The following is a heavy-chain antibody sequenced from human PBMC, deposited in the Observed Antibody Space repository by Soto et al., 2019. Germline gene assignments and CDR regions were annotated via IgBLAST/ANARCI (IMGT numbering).Heavy chain of an antibody. CDR2: IVVGSGNT. Sequence: GASVKVSCTASGLTFTSSAVQWVRQASGQRLEWIGWIVVGSGNTNYAQKFQERVTITRDMSTSTAYMELSSLRSEDTAVYYCAADSVAGTSDAFDIWGQGTMVTVSS. D-gene: IGHD6-19*01. CDR3: AADSVAGTSDAFDI. CDR1: GLTFTSSA. J-gene: IGHJ3*02. V-gene: IGHV1-58*01.